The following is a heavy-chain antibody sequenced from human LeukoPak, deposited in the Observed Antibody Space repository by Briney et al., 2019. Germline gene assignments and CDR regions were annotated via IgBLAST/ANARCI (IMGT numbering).Heavy chain of an antibody. Sequence: PGGSLRLSCAASGVTFSNYGMHWVRQAPGKGLEWVTFIRNDGIHKYYIDSVKGRFTISRDTSKNTLYLQMNSLRPEDTAVYYCAKDRSSSWSGGDYWGQGTLVTVSS. CDR2: IRNDGIHK. D-gene: IGHD6-13*01. V-gene: IGHV3-30*02. CDR3: AKDRSSSWSGGDY. CDR1: GVTFSNYG. J-gene: IGHJ4*02.